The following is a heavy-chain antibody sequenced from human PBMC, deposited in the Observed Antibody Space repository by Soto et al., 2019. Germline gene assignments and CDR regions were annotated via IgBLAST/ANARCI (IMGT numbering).Heavy chain of an antibody. Sequence: QVQLVQSGAEVKKPGASVKVSCKASGYTFTSYGISWVRQAPGQGLEWMGWISAYNGNTNYAQKLQGRVTMTTDTATSTAYMELRSRRSDDTAVYYCARDPIGVVPAAMPGWFDPWGQGTLVTVSS. CDR1: GYTFTSYG. CDR3: ARDPIGVVPAAMPGWFDP. D-gene: IGHD2-2*01. J-gene: IGHJ5*02. CDR2: ISAYNGNT. V-gene: IGHV1-18*01.